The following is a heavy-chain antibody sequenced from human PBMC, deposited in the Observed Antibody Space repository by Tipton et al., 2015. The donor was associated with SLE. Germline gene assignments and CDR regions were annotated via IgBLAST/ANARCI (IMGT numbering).Heavy chain of an antibody. V-gene: IGHV3-21*01. CDR2: ISSSGRDI. J-gene: IGHJ6*03. CDR1: GFTFSDYN. Sequence: SLRLSCEGSGFTFSDYNMNWVRQAPGKGLEGVSFISSSGRDIYYADSVKGRLTISRDNAKNSLFLHMNSLRADDTAVYYCARGEAVTTDDYYSYYMDVWGKGTTVTVSS. D-gene: IGHD4-17*01. CDR3: ARGEAVTTDDYYSYYMDV.